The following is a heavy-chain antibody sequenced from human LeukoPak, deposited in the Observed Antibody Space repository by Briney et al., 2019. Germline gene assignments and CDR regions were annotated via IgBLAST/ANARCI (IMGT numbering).Heavy chain of an antibody. D-gene: IGHD1-26*01. Sequence: ASVKVSCKASGYTFTSYDINWVRQATGQGLEWMGWMNPNSGNTGYAQKFQGRVTMTRNTSISTAYMELSSLRSEDTAVYYCARGIVGATENDPWGQGTLVTVSS. CDR2: MNPNSGNT. CDR1: GYTFTSYD. V-gene: IGHV1-8*01. CDR3: ARGIVGATENDP. J-gene: IGHJ5*02.